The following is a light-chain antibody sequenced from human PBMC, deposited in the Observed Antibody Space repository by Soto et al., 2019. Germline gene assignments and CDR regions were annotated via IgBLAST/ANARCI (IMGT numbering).Light chain of an antibody. CDR2: EAS. CDR1: SSDVGSSDL. J-gene: IGLJ3*02. CDR3: CSYSGSITWV. Sequence: QSALTQPASVSGSPGQSITIPCTGISSDVGSSDLVSWYQQHPGRAPELMIYEASKRPSGVSNRFSGSKSGNTASLTISGLQAEDEADYYCCSYSGSITWVFGGGTKVTVL. V-gene: IGLV2-23*01.